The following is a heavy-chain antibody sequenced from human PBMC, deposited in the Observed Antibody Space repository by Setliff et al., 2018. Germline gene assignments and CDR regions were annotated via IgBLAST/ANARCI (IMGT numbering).Heavy chain of an antibody. V-gene: IGHV4-34*12. J-gene: IGHJ4*02. CDR3: ARPFSRREKFLLDY. CDR1: GGSFSGYY. CDR2: IIHSGST. Sequence: SETLSLTCAVYGGSFSGYYWSWIRQPPGKRLEWIGEIIHSGSTNYNPSPKSRVTISMDTSKNQFSLKVSSVTAADTAVYYCARPFSRREKFLLDYWGQGALVTVSS.